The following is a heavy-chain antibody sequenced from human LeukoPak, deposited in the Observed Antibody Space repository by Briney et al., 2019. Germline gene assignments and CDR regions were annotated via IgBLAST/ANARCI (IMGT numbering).Heavy chain of an antibody. J-gene: IGHJ4*02. D-gene: IGHD2-21*01. CDR2: IYPGDSDT. V-gene: IGHV5-51*01. Sequence: GESLKISCKGSGYSFTSYWIGWVRQMPGKGLEWMGIIYPGDSDTRYSPSFQGQVTISADKSISTAYLQWSSLRASDTAMYYCARMVVRKERSKNPSSGYNPGVYFDYWGQGTLVTVSS. CDR1: GYSFTSYW. CDR3: ARMVVRKERSKNPSSGYNPGVYFDY.